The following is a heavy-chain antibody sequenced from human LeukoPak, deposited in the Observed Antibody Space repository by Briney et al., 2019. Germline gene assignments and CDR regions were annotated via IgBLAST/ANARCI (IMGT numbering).Heavy chain of an antibody. CDR2: ISFDGSDK. J-gene: IGHJ4*02. Sequence: PGRPLRLSCVAPGFNFNSYPMHWVRKAQGKGQEWVGLISFDGSDKSYADSVEGRFTISRDNSKNTLYLQMNSLSAEDTAVYYCARVLGFGSPPAYWGQGTQVFVSS. D-gene: IGHD3-10*01. CDR1: GFNFNSYP. V-gene: IGHV3-30*04. CDR3: ARVLGFGSPPAY.